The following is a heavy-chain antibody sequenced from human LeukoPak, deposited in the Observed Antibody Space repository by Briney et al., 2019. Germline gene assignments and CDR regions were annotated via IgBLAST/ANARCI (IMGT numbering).Heavy chain of an antibody. V-gene: IGHV1-2*02. CDR3: ARDRSGSGTKRPYYFDY. Sequence: ASVKVSCKASGYTFTGYYMHWVRQAPGQGLEWMGWINPNSGGTNYAQKFQGRVTMTRDTSISTAYMELSGLRSDDTAVYYCARDRSGSGTKRPYYFDYWGQGTLVTVSS. CDR1: GYTFTGYY. D-gene: IGHD3-10*01. J-gene: IGHJ4*02. CDR2: INPNSGGT.